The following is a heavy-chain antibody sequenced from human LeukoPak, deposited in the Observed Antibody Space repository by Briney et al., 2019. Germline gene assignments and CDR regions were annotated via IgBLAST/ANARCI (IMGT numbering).Heavy chain of an antibody. CDR1: GGSISNSY. CDR3: ASHFHDYGDYVYFDY. CDR2: ISYSGST. D-gene: IGHD4-17*01. V-gene: IGHV4-59*08. J-gene: IGHJ4*02. Sequence: PSETLSLTCTVSGGSISNSYWSWIRQPPGKGLEWIGYISYSGSTNYNPSLTSRVTISVDTSKSQFSLKLSSVTAADTAVYYCASHFHDYGDYVYFDYWGQGTLVTVSS.